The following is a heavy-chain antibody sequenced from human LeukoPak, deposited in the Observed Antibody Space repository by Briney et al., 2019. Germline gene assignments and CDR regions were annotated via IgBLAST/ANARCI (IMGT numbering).Heavy chain of an antibody. CDR3: ARARTLVLSPFDP. D-gene: IGHD2-15*01. V-gene: IGHV4-34*01. CDR2: INHSGSA. CDR1: GGSFSGYY. J-gene: IGHJ5*02. Sequence: SETLCLTCAVYGGSFSGYYRSWIRQPPGKGLEWIGEINHSGSANYNPSLKSRVTISVDTSKNQFSLKRSSVTAADTAVYYCARARTLVLSPFDPWGQGTLVTVSS.